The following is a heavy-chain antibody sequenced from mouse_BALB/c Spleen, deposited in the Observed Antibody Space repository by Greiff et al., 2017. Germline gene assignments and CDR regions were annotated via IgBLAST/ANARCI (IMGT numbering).Heavy chain of an antibody. CDR1: GYTFTSYW. CDR2: INPSTGYT. J-gene: IGHJ4*01. V-gene: IGHV1-7*01. Sequence: QVQLQQSGAELAKPGASVKMSCKASGYTFTSYWMHWVKQRPGQGLEWIGYINPSTGYTEYNQKFKDKATLTADKSSSTAYMQLSSLTSEDSAVYYCARDRGSSSYAMDYWGQGTSVTVSS. D-gene: IGHD1-1*01. CDR3: ARDRGSSSYAMDY.